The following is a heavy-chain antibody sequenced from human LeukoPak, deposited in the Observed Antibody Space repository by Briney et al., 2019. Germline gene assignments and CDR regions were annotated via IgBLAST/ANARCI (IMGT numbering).Heavy chain of an antibody. CDR2: IYYSGST. CDR1: GGSISSSSYY. J-gene: IGHJ4*02. CDR3: ARHVARVGGTYDY. V-gene: IGHV4-39*01. Sequence: PSETLSLTCTVSGGSISSSSYYWGWIRQPPGKGLEWIGSIYYSGSTYYNPSLKSRVTISVDTSKNQFSLKLSSVTAADTAVYYCARHVARVGGTYDYWGQGTLVTVSS. D-gene: IGHD6-19*01.